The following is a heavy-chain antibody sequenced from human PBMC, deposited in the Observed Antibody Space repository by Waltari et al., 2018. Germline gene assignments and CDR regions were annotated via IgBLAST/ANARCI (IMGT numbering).Heavy chain of an antibody. CDR3: GKDLVPGGLDV. CDR2: ISLDSDRT. Sequence: GQVVESGGMSVQPGGSLRLSCVVSGLTFAKYAIHWVRQAPGKGLEWVSGISLDSDRTGYGDSVRGRFTVSRDNARHIVYLQMNSLRADDTGLYYCGKDLVPGGLDVWGQGTPVTVSS. V-gene: IGHV3-9*01. J-gene: IGHJ6*02. CDR1: GLTFAKYA.